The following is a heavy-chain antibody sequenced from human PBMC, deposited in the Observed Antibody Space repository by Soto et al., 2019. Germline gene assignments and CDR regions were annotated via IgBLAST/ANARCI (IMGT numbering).Heavy chain of an antibody. J-gene: IGHJ6*02. Sequence: SGPTLVNPTQTLTLTCTFSGFSLSTSGMCVSWIRQPPGKALEWLALIDWDDDKYYSTSLKTRLTISKDTSKNQVVLTMTNMDPVDTATYYCARTPTVVFQDYYYYYGMDVWGQGTTVTVSS. CDR1: GFSLSTSGMC. CDR2: IDWDDDK. CDR3: ARTPTVVFQDYYYYYGMDV. V-gene: IGHV2-70*01. D-gene: IGHD4-17*01.